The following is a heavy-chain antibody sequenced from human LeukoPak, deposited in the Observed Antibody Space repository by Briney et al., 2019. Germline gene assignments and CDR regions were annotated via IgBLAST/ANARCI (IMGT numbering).Heavy chain of an antibody. Sequence: GGSLRLSCAASGFTFDDYAMHWVRHALGKGLEWVSGISWNSGSIGYADSVKGRFTISRDNAKNSLYLQMNSLRAEDTALYYCAKDRDSPHRYGMDVWGQGTTVTVSS. CDR3: AKDRDSPHRYGMDV. CDR1: GFTFDDYA. V-gene: IGHV3-9*01. J-gene: IGHJ6*02. D-gene: IGHD2-21*02. CDR2: ISWNSGSI.